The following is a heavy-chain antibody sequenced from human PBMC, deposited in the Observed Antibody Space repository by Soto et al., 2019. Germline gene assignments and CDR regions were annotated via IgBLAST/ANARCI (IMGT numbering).Heavy chain of an antibody. V-gene: IGHV4-31*03. CDR1: GGSITSGGSF. J-gene: IGHJ5*02. CDR2: IGYSGAT. Sequence: SETLSLTCTVSGGSITSGGSFWSWIRQHPGKGPEWIAFIGYSGATSYNPSLASRVTISADTYKSQFSLNLRSVTAADTAVYYCARGGASSKWFAPWGQGTLVTVS. CDR3: ARGGASSKWFAP. D-gene: IGHD2-15*01.